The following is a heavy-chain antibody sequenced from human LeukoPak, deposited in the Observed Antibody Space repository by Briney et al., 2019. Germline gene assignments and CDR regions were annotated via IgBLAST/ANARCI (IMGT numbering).Heavy chain of an antibody. Sequence: SETLSLTCTVSGGPISSGSYYWSWIRQPAGQGLEWIGRIYTSGSTNYNPSLKSRVTISVDTSKNQFSLKLSSVTAADTAVYYCARRDYGSGSYTPFDYWGQGTLVTVSS. CDR2: IYTSGST. CDR3: ARRDYGSGSYTPFDY. CDR1: GGPISSGSYY. V-gene: IGHV4-61*02. J-gene: IGHJ4*02. D-gene: IGHD3-10*01.